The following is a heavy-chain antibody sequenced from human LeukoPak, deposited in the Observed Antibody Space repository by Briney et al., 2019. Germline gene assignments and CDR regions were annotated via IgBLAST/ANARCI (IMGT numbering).Heavy chain of an antibody. CDR3: ARENGTYRFLDY. Sequence: KSSETLSLTCTVSGGSISSYYWSWIRQPAGKGLEWIGRICTSGTTNYNPSLKSRVTMSVDTSKNQFSLELSSVTAADTAMYYCARENGTYRFLDYWGQGTVVTVSS. J-gene: IGHJ4*02. CDR2: ICTSGTT. V-gene: IGHV4-4*07. D-gene: IGHD3-16*02. CDR1: GGSISSYY.